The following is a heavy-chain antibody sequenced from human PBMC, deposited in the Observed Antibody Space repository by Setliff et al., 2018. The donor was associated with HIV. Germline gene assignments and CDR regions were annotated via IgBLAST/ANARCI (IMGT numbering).Heavy chain of an antibody. CDR2: IRYDGSNK. D-gene: IGHD3-9*01. V-gene: IGHV3-30*02. CDR3: AKDGGDSDWLFLDY. J-gene: IGHJ4*02. CDR1: GFTFSSYG. Sequence: PGGSLRLSCAASGFTFSSYGMHWVRQAPGKGLEWVAFIRYDGSNKYYADSVKGRFTISRDNSKNTLYLQMNSLRVEDTAVYYCAKDGGDSDWLFLDYWGQGTLVTVSS.